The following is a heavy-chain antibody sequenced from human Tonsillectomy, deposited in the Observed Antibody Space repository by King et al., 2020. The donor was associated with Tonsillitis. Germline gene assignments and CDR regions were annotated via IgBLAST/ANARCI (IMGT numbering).Heavy chain of an antibody. CDR3: SRGAYFYDSSAYSSYFDY. CDR1: GFTFSTYT. V-gene: IGHV3-21*01. D-gene: IGHD3-22*01. CDR2: ISRSGDYI. Sequence: VQLQESGGGRVKPGGSLRLSCAASGFTFSTYTMNWVRQAPGKGLEWVSSISRSGDYIYYVDSVRGRFTISRDDAKNSLYLQIKSLRAEDTAVYYCSRGAYFYDSSAYSSYFDYWGQGTLVTVSS. J-gene: IGHJ4*02.